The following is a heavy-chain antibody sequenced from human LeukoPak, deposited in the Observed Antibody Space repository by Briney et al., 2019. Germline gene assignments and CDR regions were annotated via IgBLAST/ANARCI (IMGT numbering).Heavy chain of an antibody. Sequence: SQTLSLTCTVSGGSISSGDYYWSWIRQPPGKGLEWIGYIYYSGSTYYNPSLKSRVTISVDTSKNQFSLKVSSVTAADTAVYYCARVLLWFGELSHFDYWGQGTLVTVSS. CDR1: GGSISSGDYY. V-gene: IGHV4-30-4*01. CDR3: ARVLLWFGELSHFDY. J-gene: IGHJ4*02. D-gene: IGHD3-10*01. CDR2: IYYSGST.